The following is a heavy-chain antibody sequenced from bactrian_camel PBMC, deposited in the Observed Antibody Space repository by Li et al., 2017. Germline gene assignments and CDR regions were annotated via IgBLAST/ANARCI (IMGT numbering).Heavy chain of an antibody. CDR3: AARLSHRLNWMLPETYDI. D-gene: IGHD8*01. CDR1: GFTFSRYA. V-gene: IGHV3S40*01. Sequence: VQLVESGGDLVPPGGSLRLSCTASGFTFSRYAMTWVRQTPGKEREAVASIHPSLPLPRYADSVKGRFTISQDTAKHTVYLQMGALKVEDTAMYYCAARLSHRLNWMLPETYDIWGQGTQVTVS. J-gene: IGHJ4*01. CDR2: IHPSLPLP.